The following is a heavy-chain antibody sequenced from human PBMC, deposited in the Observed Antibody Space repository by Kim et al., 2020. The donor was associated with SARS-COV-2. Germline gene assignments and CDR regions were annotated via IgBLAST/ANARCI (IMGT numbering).Heavy chain of an antibody. CDR1: GYTVSAYG. J-gene: IGHJ4*02. Sequence: ASVEVSCKASGYTVSAYGISWVRQAPGQGLQWMGWIGIYTGDTNTNYPQNFQGRISMTADTSRNTFYMELRSLTSDDTAVYYCARDHGYKDVDYWGQGTL. V-gene: IGHV1-18*01. D-gene: IGHD5-18*01. CDR2: IGIYTGDTNT. CDR3: ARDHGYKDVDY.